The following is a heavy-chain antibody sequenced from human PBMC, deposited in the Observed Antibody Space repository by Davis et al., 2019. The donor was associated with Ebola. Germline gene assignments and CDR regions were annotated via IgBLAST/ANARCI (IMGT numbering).Heavy chain of an antibody. CDR1: GFTFSSYA. D-gene: IGHD2-2*01. J-gene: IGHJ4*02. CDR2: ISGSGGST. V-gene: IGHV3-23*01. CDR3: AKDSCSSTSCYRDY. Sequence: PGGSLRLSCAASGFTFSSYAMSWVRQAPGKGLEWVSAISGSGGSTYYADSVKGRFTISRDNSKNTLYLQMNSLRAEDTAVYYCAKDSCSSTSCYRDYWGQGTLVTVSS.